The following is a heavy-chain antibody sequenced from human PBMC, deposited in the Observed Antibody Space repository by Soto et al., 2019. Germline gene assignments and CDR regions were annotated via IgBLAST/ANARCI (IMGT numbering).Heavy chain of an antibody. CDR1: GFTFSDYY. J-gene: IGHJ4*02. V-gene: IGHV3-11*05. CDR3: ARSLRGYSGYSGY. CDR2: ISSSGSDT. D-gene: IGHD5-12*01. Sequence: QVQLVESGGGLVKPGGCLRLSCAASGFTFSDYYMSWIRQAPGKGLEWVSYISSSGSDTNYADSVKGRFTVARDNAKNSLYLQMNSLRAEDTAVYYCARSLRGYSGYSGYWGQGTLVTVSS.